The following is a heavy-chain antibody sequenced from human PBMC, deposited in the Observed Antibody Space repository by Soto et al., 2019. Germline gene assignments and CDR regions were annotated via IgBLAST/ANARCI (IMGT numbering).Heavy chain of an antibody. CDR2: GGSGGST. D-gene: IGHD3-16*01. J-gene: IGHJ6*03. V-gene: IGHV3-23*01. Sequence: DVQLLESGGGLAQRGGSLRLSCAASGFSFSTYGMTWVRQAPGKGLEWVSYGGSGGSTYYADSVEGRFTISRDNSNNTLYLQMHSLRAEDTAVYYCVKFRGRAYHYYYMDVWGNGTTVTVSS. CDR3: VKFRGRAYHYYYMDV. CDR1: GFSFSTYG.